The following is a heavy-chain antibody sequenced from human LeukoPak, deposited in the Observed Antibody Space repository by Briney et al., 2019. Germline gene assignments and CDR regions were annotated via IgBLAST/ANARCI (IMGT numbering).Heavy chain of an antibody. D-gene: IGHD6-6*01. V-gene: IGHV5-51*01. J-gene: IGHJ4*02. Sequence: GESLKISCKGSGYTFTNYWIAWVRQMPGKGLEWMGIIYPGDSDTRYSPSFQGQVTLSADKSISTAFLQWSSLEASDTAMYYCARTYRSSDPFGYWGQGTLVTVSS. CDR3: ARTYRSSDPFGY. CDR1: GYTFTNYW. CDR2: IYPGDSDT.